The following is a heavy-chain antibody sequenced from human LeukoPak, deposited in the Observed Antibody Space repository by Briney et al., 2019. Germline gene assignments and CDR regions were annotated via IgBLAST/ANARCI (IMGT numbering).Heavy chain of an antibody. CDR1: GGSISSYY. CDR2: IYYSGST. D-gene: IGHD6-13*01. V-gene: IGHV4-59*01. Sequence: SETLSLTCTVSGGSISSYYWSWIRQPPGKGLEWIGYIYYSGSTNYNPSLKSRVTISVDTSKNQFSLKLSSVTAADTAVYYCARDLEIAAAGPYYYYMDVWGRGTTVTVSS. J-gene: IGHJ6*03. CDR3: ARDLEIAAAGPYYYYMDV.